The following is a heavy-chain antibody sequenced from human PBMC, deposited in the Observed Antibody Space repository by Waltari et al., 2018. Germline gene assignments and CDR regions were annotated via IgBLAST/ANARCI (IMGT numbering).Heavy chain of an antibody. CDR1: GFTFSSYS. D-gene: IGHD2-2*01. J-gene: IGHJ6*02. CDR2: ISSSSSYI. V-gene: IGHV3-21*01. Sequence: EVQLVESGGGLVKPGGSLRLSCAASGFTFSSYSMNWVRQAPGKGLEWVSSISSSSSYIYYADSLKGRFTISRDNAKNSLYLQMNSLRAEDTAVYYCARSSVVPAAIGYYYYGMDVWGQGTTVTVSS. CDR3: ARSSVVPAAIGYYYYGMDV.